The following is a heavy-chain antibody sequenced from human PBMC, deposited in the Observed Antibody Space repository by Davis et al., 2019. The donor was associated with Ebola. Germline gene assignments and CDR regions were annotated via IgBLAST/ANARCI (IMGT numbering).Heavy chain of an antibody. CDR1: GFTFSSYG. Sequence: PGGSLRLSCAASGFTFSSYGMHWVRQAPGKGLEWVAVIWYDGSNKYYADSVKGRFTISRDNSKNTLYLQMNSLRAEDTAVYYCARGGGSSWHFTYYGMDVWGQGTTVTVSS. CDR3: ARGGGSSWHFTYYGMDV. CDR2: IWYDGSNK. D-gene: IGHD6-13*01. J-gene: IGHJ6*02. V-gene: IGHV3-33*01.